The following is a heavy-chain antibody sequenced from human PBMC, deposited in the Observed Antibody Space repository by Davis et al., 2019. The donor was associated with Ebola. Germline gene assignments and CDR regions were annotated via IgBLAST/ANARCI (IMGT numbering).Heavy chain of an antibody. CDR3: ARVSLGDLAARPDFDY. J-gene: IGHJ4*02. Sequence: ASVKVSCKTSGYTFTDYYIHWVRQAPGQGLEWMGRINSNNGATNCPQTFQGRVTMTRDTSINTAYMELSGLTSDDAAVYFCARVSLGDLAARPDFDYWGQGTLVTVSS. CDR2: INSNNGAT. D-gene: IGHD6-6*01. V-gene: IGHV1-2*06. CDR1: GYTFTDYY.